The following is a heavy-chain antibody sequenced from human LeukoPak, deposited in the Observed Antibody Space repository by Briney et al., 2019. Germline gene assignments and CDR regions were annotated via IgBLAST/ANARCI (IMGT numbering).Heavy chain of an antibody. CDR1: GFTFSSYG. V-gene: IGHV3-30*03. Sequence: GGSLRLSCAASGFTFSSYGVHWVRQAPGKGLEWVAVISYDGSNKYYADSVKGRFTISRDNSKNTLYLQMNSLRAEDTAVYYCARDPRIAAPEDDYWGQGTLVTVSS. J-gene: IGHJ4*02. CDR3: ARDPRIAAPEDDY. D-gene: IGHD6-13*01. CDR2: ISYDGSNK.